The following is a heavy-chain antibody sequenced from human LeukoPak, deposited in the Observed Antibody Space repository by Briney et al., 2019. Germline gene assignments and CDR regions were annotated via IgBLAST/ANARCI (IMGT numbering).Heavy chain of an antibody. Sequence: GGSLRLSCAASGFILNNYAMSWVRQAPGKGLERVSAISGSGDSTYYADPMKGRFTISRDNSKNTLYLQMNSLRAEDTAIYYCARRATPSPHFDYWGQGTLVAVSS. D-gene: IGHD2-15*01. CDR1: GFILNNYA. CDR2: ISGSGDST. V-gene: IGHV3-23*01. CDR3: ARRATPSPHFDY. J-gene: IGHJ4*02.